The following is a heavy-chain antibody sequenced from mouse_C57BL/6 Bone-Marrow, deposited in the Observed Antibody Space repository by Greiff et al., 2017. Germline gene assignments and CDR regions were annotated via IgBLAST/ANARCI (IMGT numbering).Heavy chain of an antibody. CDR1: GYTFTDYN. CDR2: INPNNGGT. D-gene: IGHD1-1*01. Sequence: LVEPGASVKIPCKASGYTFTDYNMDWVKQSHGKSLEWIGDINPNNGGTIYNQKFKGKATWTVDKSSSTAYMERRSLTSEDTAVYYCARSYGSSHWYFDVWGTGTTVTVSS. V-gene: IGHV1-18*01. CDR3: ARSYGSSHWYFDV. J-gene: IGHJ1*03.